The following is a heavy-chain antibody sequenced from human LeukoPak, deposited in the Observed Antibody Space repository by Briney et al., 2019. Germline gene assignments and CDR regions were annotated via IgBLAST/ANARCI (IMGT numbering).Heavy chain of an antibody. V-gene: IGHV4-34*01. J-gene: IGHJ4*02. CDR3: ARRGCSSTSCYAFDY. Sequence: TSETPSLTCAVYGGSFSGYYWSWIRQPPGKGLEWIGEINHSGSTNYNPSLKSRVTISVDTSKNQFSLKLSSVTAADTAVYYCARRGCSSTSCYAFDYWGQGTLVTVSS. CDR2: INHSGST. D-gene: IGHD2-2*01. CDR1: GGSFSGYY.